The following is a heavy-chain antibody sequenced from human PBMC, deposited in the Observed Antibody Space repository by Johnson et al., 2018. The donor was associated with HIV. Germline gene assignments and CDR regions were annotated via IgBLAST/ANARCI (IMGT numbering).Heavy chain of an antibody. V-gene: IGHV3-66*02. CDR3: ASGLDNLNDRDAFDI. CDR2: T. D-gene: IGHD1-1*01. J-gene: IGHJ3*02. Sequence: TYYADSVKGRFTISRDNSKNTLYLQMNSLRAEDTAVYYCASGLDNLNDRDAFDIWGQGTMVTVSS.